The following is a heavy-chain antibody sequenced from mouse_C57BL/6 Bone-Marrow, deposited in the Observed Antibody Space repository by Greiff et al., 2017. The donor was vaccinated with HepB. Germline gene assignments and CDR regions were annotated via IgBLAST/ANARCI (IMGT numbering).Heavy chain of an antibody. J-gene: IGHJ1*03. CDR2: INSDGGST. CDR3: ARLTGTVRYWYFDG. CDR1: EYEFPSHD. Sequence: EVKLVESGGGLVQPGESLKLSCESNEYEFPSHDMSWVRKTPEKRLELVAAINSDGGSTYYPDTMERRFIISRDNTKKTLYLQMSSLRSEDTALEYWARLTGTVRYWYFDGWGTGTTVTVSS. D-gene: IGHD4-1*01. V-gene: IGHV5-2*03.